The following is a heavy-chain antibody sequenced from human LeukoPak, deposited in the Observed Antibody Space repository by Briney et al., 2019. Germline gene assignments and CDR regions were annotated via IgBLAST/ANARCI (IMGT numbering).Heavy chain of an antibody. CDR3: AXXXXGRSSSSSGEDY. Sequence: GASVKVSCKASGYTFTSYGISWVRQAPGQGLEWMGWISAYNGNTNYAQKLQGRVTMTTDTSTSTAYMELRSLRSDDTAVYYCAXXXXGRSSSSSGEDYWGQGTLVTVSS. CDR1: GYTFTSYG. V-gene: IGHV1-18*01. J-gene: IGHJ4*02. CDR2: ISAYNGNT. D-gene: IGHD6-6*01.